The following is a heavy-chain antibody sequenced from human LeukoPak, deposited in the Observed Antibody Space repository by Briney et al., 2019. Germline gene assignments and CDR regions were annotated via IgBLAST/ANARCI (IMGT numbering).Heavy chain of an antibody. Sequence: DGSPRLSCAASGFTFSSYDMHWVRQATGKGLEWVSAIGTAGDTYYPGSVKGRFTISRENAKNSLYLQMNSLRAEDTAVYYCARLEQLIDAFDIWGQGTMVTVSS. CDR1: GFTFSSYD. CDR2: IGTAGDT. J-gene: IGHJ3*02. D-gene: IGHD6-13*01. CDR3: ARLEQLIDAFDI. V-gene: IGHV3-13*04.